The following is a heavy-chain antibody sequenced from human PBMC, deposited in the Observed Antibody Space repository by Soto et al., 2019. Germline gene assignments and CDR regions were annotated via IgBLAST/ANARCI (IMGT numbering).Heavy chain of an antibody. CDR1: GFTFSNYA. Sequence: PGGSLRLSCAASGFTFSNYALSWVRQAPGKGLEWVSGISGSGDSTYYAGSVKGRFTISRDNSKDTLSLQMNSLRAEDTAVYYCAKDRVSYFDYWGQGTLVTVSS. J-gene: IGHJ4*02. D-gene: IGHD3-10*01. V-gene: IGHV3-23*01. CDR3: AKDRVSYFDY. CDR2: ISGSGDST.